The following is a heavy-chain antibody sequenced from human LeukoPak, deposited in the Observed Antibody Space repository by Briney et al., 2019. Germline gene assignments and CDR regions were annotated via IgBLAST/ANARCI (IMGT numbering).Heavy chain of an antibody. CDR1: GGSISSYY. D-gene: IGHD5-18*01. J-gene: IGHJ2*01. Sequence: PSETLSLTCTVSGGSISSYYWSWIRQPPGKGLEWIGYIYYSGSTNYNPSLKSRVTISVDTSKNQFSLKLSSVTAADTAVYYCARRTWIQLWPGVARGHFDLGGRGTLVTVSS. CDR2: IYYSGST. CDR3: ARRTWIQLWPGVARGHFDL. V-gene: IGHV4-59*12.